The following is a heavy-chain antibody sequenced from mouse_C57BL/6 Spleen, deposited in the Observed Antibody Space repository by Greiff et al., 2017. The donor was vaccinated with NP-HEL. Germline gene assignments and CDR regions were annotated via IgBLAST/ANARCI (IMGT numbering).Heavy chain of an antibody. J-gene: IGHJ3*01. V-gene: IGHV1-74*01. CDR2: IHPSDSDT. CDR1: GYTFTSYW. Sequence: QVHVKQPGAELVKPGASVKVSCKASGYTFTSYWMHWVKQRPGQGLEWIGRIHPSDSDTNYNQKFKGKATLTVDKSSSTAYMQLSSLTSEDSAVYYCALAYYSNQAWFAYWGQGTLVTVSA. D-gene: IGHD2-5*01. CDR3: ALAYYSNQAWFAY.